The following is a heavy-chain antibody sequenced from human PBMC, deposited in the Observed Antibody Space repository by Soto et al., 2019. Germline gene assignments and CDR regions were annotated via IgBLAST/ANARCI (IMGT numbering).Heavy chain of an antibody. J-gene: IGHJ4*02. Sequence: GESLKISCEGSGYTFTRYAIGWVRQMPGKGLEWMGIIYPGESDPRYSPSFQGQVTISADKSINTAYLQWGSLKASDTAIYYCARQAFLPEGYSPNYFDYWGQGTLVTVSS. CDR2: IYPGESDP. CDR1: GYTFTRYA. D-gene: IGHD3-22*01. V-gene: IGHV5-51*01. CDR3: ARQAFLPEGYSPNYFDY.